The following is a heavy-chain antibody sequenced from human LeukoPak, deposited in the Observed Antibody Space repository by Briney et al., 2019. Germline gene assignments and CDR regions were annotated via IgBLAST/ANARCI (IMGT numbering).Heavy chain of an antibody. Sequence: ASVKVSCKASGYSFSSYYMHWVRQAPGQGLEWMGIINPSGGSTTYAQKFRDRVTMTRDTSTTTVYMELSSLKPEDTAVYYCARWTGTTGLDYWGQGTLVTVSS. D-gene: IGHD1-1*01. CDR3: ARWTGTTGLDY. CDR2: INPSGGST. J-gene: IGHJ4*02. CDR1: GYSFSSYY. V-gene: IGHV1-46*01.